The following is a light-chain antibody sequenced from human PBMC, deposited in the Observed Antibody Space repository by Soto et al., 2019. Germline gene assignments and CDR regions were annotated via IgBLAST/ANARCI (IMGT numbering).Light chain of an antibody. CDR2: EAS. CDR3: CSYAGSSAYVV. Sequence: QSVLTQPASVSGSPGQSITISCTGTSSDVGSSNLVSWYQQHPGKAPRLMIYEASARPSGVSNRFSGSKSGNTASLTISGLQAADEADYYCCSYAGSSAYVVFGGGTQLTVL. V-gene: IGLV2-23*01. J-gene: IGLJ2*01. CDR1: SSDVGSSNL.